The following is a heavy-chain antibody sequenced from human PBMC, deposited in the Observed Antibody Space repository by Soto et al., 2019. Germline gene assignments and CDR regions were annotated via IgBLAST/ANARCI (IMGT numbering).Heavy chain of an antibody. Sequence: SETLSLTCTVSGGSISSGDYYWSWIRQPPGKGLEWIGYIYYSGSTYYNPSLKSRVTISVDTSKNQFSLKLSSVTAADTAVYYCARWLGYCSSTSCYGGMDVWGQGTTVTVS. J-gene: IGHJ6*02. V-gene: IGHV4-30-4*01. CDR2: IYYSGST. CDR1: GGSISSGDYY. D-gene: IGHD2-2*01. CDR3: ARWLGYCSSTSCYGGMDV.